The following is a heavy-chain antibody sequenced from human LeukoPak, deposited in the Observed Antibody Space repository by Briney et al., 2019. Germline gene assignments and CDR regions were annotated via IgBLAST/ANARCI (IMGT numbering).Heavy chain of an antibody. Sequence: PGGSLRLSCAASGFTFSSYAMSWVRQAPGKGLEWVSAISGSGGSTYYADPVKGRFTISRDNSKNTLYLQMNSLRAEDTAVYYCAKGQPLIIQLNPGDDAFDIWGQGTMVTVSS. CDR1: GFTFSSYA. CDR3: AKGQPLIIQLNPGDDAFDI. J-gene: IGHJ3*02. D-gene: IGHD5-18*01. V-gene: IGHV3-23*01. CDR2: ISGSGGST.